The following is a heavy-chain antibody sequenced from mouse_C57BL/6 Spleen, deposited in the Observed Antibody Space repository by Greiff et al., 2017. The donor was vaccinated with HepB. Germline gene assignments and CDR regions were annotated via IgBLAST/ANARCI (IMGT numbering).Heavy chain of an antibody. Sequence: VQLQQPGAELVKPGASVKLSCKASGYTFTSYWMHWVKQRPGQGLEWIGMIHPNSGSTNYNEKFKSKATLTVDKSSSTAYMQLSSLTSEDSAVYDCARYEGVSYAMDYWGQGTSVTVSS. D-gene: IGHD2-12*01. J-gene: IGHJ4*01. CDR3: ARYEGVSYAMDY. CDR2: IHPNSGST. CDR1: GYTFTSYW. V-gene: IGHV1-64*01.